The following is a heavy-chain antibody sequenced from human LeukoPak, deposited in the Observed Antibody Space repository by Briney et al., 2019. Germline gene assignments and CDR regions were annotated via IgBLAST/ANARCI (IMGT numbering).Heavy chain of an antibody. D-gene: IGHD1-26*01. CDR2: ISSSGTTI. J-gene: IGHJ4*02. V-gene: IGHV3-48*03. CDR1: GFTFISYD. CDR3: ASRIVGTPDYFDY. Sequence: GSLRLSCGASGFTFISYDMNWVRQAPGKGLEWVSFISSSGTTINYADSVKGRFTISRDNAKNSLYLQMNSLRAEDTAVYYCASRIVGTPDYFDYGGQGTLVTVSA.